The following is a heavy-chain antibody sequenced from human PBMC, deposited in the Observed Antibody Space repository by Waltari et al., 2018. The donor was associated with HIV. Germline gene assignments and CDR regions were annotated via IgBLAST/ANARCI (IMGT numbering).Heavy chain of an antibody. CDR2: IYYSGST. V-gene: IGHV4-59*01. CDR3: ARSYHDSSGYHLFDY. J-gene: IGHJ4*02. D-gene: IGHD3-22*01. Sequence: QVQLQESGPGLVKPSETLSLTCTVSGGSISSYYWSWIRQPPGKGLEWIGYIYYSGSTNYNPSLESRVTISVDTSKNQFSLKLTSVTAADTAVYYCARSYHDSSGYHLFDYWGQGTLVTVSS. CDR1: GGSISSYY.